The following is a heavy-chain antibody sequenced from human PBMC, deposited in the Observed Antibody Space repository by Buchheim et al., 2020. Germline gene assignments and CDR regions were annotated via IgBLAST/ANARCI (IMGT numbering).Heavy chain of an antibody. J-gene: IGHJ2*01. V-gene: IGHV3-23*01. CDR3: AKAGLGQSGIINWYFDL. CDR2: ISDSGGST. Sequence: EVQLLESGGGLVQRGGSLRLSCAASGFTFSSYAMSWVRQAPGKGLEWVSTISDSGGSTYYADSVKGRFTISRDNSTNTLYLQMNSLRAEDTALYYCAKAGLGQSGIINWYFDLWGRGTL. D-gene: IGHD3-10*01. CDR1: GFTFSSYA.